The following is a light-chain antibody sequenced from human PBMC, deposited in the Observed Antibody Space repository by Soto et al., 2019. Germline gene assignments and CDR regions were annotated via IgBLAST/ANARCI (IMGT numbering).Light chain of an antibody. V-gene: IGKV3-20*01. J-gene: IGKJ1*01. CDR3: HQYGRSPRT. CDR2: RTS. Sequence: EIVLTQSPGTLSLSPGERATLSCRASQSLGASYLAWYQQKPGQAPRLLIYRTSNRASGIPDRFSGSGSGPDFTLIISRLEPEDFAVYYCHQYGRSPRTFGQGTKVEIK. CDR1: QSLGASY.